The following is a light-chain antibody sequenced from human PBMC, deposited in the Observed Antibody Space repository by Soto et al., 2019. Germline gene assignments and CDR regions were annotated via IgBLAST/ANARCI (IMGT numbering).Light chain of an antibody. CDR1: QNVSNY. V-gene: IGKV3-11*01. CDR2: DAS. J-gene: IGKJ4*01. Sequence: EIVLTQSPATLSLFPGERATLSCRASQNVSNYLAWYQQKPGQAPRLLIYDASNRATGIPARFSGSGSGTDFTLTISSLEPEDFAVYYCQQRSNWPLLTFGGGTKVEIK. CDR3: QQRSNWPLLT.